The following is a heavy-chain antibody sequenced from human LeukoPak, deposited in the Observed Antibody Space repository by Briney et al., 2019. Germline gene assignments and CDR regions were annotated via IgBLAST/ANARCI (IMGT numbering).Heavy chain of an antibody. CDR2: MNPNSGNT. J-gene: IGHJ4*02. Sequence: ASVKVSCKASGYTFTSYDINWVRQATGQGLEWMGWMNPNSGNTGYAQKFQGRVTMTRNTSISTAYMELSSPRSEDTAVYYCARALRYCSSTSCYEDDYWGQGTLVTVSS. CDR1: GYTFTSYD. V-gene: IGHV1-8*01. D-gene: IGHD2-2*01. CDR3: ARALRYCSSTSCYEDDY.